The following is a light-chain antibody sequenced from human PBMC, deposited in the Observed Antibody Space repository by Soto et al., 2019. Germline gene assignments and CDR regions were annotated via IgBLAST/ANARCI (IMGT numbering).Light chain of an antibody. V-gene: IGLV1-40*01. CDR2: GNN. Sequence: QSVLTQPPSVSGAPGQRVTISCTGSRSNIGAGNAVHWYQQLPGTAPKLLIYGNNNRPSGVPDRFSGSKSGTSASLAITGLQAEDEADYYCQSYDSSLSGSVFGGGTQLTVL. CDR3: QSYDSSLSGSV. J-gene: IGLJ2*01. CDR1: RSNIGAGNA.